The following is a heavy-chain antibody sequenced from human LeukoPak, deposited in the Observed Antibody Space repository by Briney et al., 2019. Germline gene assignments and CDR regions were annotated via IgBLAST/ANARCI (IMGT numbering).Heavy chain of an antibody. V-gene: IGHV1-24*01. CDR3: ARGGLYSAYDPATY. Sequence: ASVKVSCKVSGYTLTELSMHWVRQAPGKGLEWMGGFDPEDGETIYAQKFQGRVTMTEDTSTDTAYMELSSLRSEDTAVYYCARGGLYSAYDPATYWGQGTLVTVSS. CDR2: FDPEDGET. CDR1: GYTLTELS. D-gene: IGHD5-12*01. J-gene: IGHJ4*02.